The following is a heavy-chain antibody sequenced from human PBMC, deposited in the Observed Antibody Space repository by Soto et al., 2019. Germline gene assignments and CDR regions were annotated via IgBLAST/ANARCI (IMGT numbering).Heavy chain of an antibody. V-gene: IGHV3-23*01. CDR3: AKRRGAGGYFDY. Sequence: DVQLLESGGGLVQPEVSLRLSCAASGFTFSSYAMGWVRQGPGKGLEWVAVVSIGGSTHYADSVRGRFTISRDNSKNTLSLQMNSLTAEDTAVYFCAKRRGAGGYFDYWGQGALVTVSS. D-gene: IGHD2-15*01. J-gene: IGHJ4*02. CDR2: VSIGGST. CDR1: GFTFSSYA.